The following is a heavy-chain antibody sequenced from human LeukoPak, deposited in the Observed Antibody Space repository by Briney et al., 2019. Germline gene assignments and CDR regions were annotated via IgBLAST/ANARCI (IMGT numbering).Heavy chain of an antibody. CDR1: GFTFSNYA. Sequence: GGSLRLSCAASGFTFSNYAMSWVRQAPGKGLEWVSTISATDGDTDYADSVKGRFTISRDNSKNTLYLQMNSLRAEDTAVYYCARVTYGSGTYGAFDYWGQGTLVTVSS. J-gene: IGHJ4*02. V-gene: IGHV3-23*01. D-gene: IGHD3-10*01. CDR3: ARVTYGSGTYGAFDY. CDR2: ISATDGDT.